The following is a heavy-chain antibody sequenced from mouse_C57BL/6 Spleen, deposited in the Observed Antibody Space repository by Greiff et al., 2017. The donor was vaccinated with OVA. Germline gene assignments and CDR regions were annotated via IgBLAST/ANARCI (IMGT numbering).Heavy chain of an antibody. J-gene: IGHJ4*01. CDR2: IDPSDSET. CDR3: ARSGRRGNYAMDY. CDR1: GYTFTSYW. Sequence: QVQLKQPGAELVRPGSSVKLSCKASGYTFTSYWMHWVKQRPIQGLEWIGNIDPSDSETHYNQKFKDKATLTVDKSSSTAYMQLSSLTSEDSAVYYYARSGRRGNYAMDYWGQGTSVTVSS. D-gene: IGHD2-12*01. V-gene: IGHV1-52*01.